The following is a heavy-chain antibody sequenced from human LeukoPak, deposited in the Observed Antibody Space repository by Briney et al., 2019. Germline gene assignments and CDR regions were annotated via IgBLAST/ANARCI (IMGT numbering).Heavy chain of an antibody. J-gene: IGHJ4*02. CDR3: ARDIIGRYGGNYDY. D-gene: IGHD4-23*01. CDR1: GGSISSGSYY. CDR2: IYTSGST. Sequence: SQTLSLTCTVSGGSISSGSYYWSWIRQPAGKGLEWIGRIYTSGSTNYNPSLKSRVTISVDTSKNQFSLKLSSVTAADTAVYYCARDIIGRYGGNYDYWGQGTLVTVSS. V-gene: IGHV4-61*02.